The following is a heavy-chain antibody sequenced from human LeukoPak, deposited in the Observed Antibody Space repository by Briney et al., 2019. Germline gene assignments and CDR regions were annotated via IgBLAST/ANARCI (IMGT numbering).Heavy chain of an antibody. V-gene: IGHV1-69*13. Sequence: SVKVSCKASGGTFSSYAISWVRQAPGQGLEWMGGIIPIFGTANYAQKFQGRVTITADESTSTAYMEQSSLRSEDTAVYYCARRGRTLRERADNWFDPWGQGTLVTVSS. D-gene: IGHD2-15*01. CDR2: IIPIFGTA. CDR3: ARRGRTLRERADNWFDP. J-gene: IGHJ5*02. CDR1: GGTFSSYA.